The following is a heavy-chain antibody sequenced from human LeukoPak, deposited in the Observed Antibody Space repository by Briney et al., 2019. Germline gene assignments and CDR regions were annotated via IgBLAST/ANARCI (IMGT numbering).Heavy chain of an antibody. CDR3: ARPRGNVEMATIPFDY. V-gene: IGHV3-23*01. J-gene: IGHJ4*02. CDR1: GFTFSSYA. Sequence: GGSLRLSCVASGFTFSSYAMTWVRQAPGEGLEWVSSIPRNGGSTYYADSVKGRFTISRDNSKNTLYVQMNSLRAEDTAVYYCARPRGNVEMATIPFDYWGQGTLVTISS. CDR2: IPRNGGST. D-gene: IGHD5-24*01.